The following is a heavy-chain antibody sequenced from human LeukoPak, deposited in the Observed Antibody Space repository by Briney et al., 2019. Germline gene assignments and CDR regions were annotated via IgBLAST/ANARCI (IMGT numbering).Heavy chain of an antibody. CDR2: INHSGST. Sequence: PSETLSLTCAVYGGSFSGYYWSWIRQPPGKGLEWIGEINHSGSTNYNPSLKSRVTIPVDTSKNQFSLKLSSVTAADTAVYYCARIDEQQLNGGGYFQHWGQGTLVTVSS. D-gene: IGHD6-13*01. V-gene: IGHV4-34*01. CDR3: ARIDEQQLNGGGYFQH. CDR1: GGSFSGYY. J-gene: IGHJ1*01.